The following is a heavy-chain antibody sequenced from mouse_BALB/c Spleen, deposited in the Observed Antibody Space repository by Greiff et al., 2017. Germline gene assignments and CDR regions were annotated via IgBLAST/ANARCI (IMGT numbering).Heavy chain of an antibody. CDR2: ISYSGST. Sequence: EVKLQESGPGLVKPSQSLSLTCTVTGYSITSDYAWNWIRQFPGNKLEWMGYISYSGSTSYNPSLKSRISITRDTSKNQFFLQLNSVTTEDTATYYCARLRYHWYFDVWGAGTTVTVSS. CDR3: ARLRYHWYFDV. V-gene: IGHV3-2*02. CDR1: GYSITSDYA. D-gene: IGHD2-14*01. J-gene: IGHJ1*01.